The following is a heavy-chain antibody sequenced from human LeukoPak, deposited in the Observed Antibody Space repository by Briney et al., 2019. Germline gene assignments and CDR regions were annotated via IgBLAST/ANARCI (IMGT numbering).Heavy chain of an antibody. CDR2: INPNSGGT. D-gene: IGHD2-2*02. V-gene: IGHV1-2*02. CDR1: GHTFTGYY. Sequence: ASVKVSCKASGHTFTGYYMHWVRQAPGQGLEWMGWINPNSGGTNYAQKFQGRVTMTRDTSISTAYMELSRLRSDDTAVYYCARSTRELGYNDYWGQGTLVTVSS. J-gene: IGHJ4*02. CDR3: ARSTRELGYNDY.